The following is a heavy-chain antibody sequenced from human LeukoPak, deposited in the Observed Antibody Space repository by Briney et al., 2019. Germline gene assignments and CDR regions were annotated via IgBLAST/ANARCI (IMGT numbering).Heavy chain of an antibody. D-gene: IGHD3-10*01. CDR1: GYTFTVYY. CDR2: ISAYNGNT. Sequence: GASVNVSCKASGYTFTVYYMHWVRQAPGQGREGMGWISAYNGNTNYAQKLQGRVTMTTDTSTSTAYMELRSLRSDDTAVYYCARDLQVDTMVRGVPDYWGQGTLVTVSS. CDR3: ARDLQVDTMVRGVPDY. J-gene: IGHJ4*02. V-gene: IGHV1-18*04.